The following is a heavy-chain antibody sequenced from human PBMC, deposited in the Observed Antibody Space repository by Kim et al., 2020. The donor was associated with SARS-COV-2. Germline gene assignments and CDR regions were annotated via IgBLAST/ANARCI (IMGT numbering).Heavy chain of an antibody. CDR2: FSSNGGST. CDR1: GFTFSSYA. CDR3: VKGRPYYYDSSSSQFDY. J-gene: IGHJ4*02. Sequence: GGSLRLSCSASGFTFSSYALHWVRQAPGKGLEYVSAFSSNGGSTYYADSVRGRFTISRDKSKNTLYLQMSSLRAKYTAVYYCVKGRPYYYDSSSSQFDYWGQGTLVTVSS. D-gene: IGHD3-22*01. V-gene: IGHV3-64D*09.